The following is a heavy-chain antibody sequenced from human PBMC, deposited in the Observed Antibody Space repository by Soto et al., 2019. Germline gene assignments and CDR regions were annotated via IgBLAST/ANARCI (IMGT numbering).Heavy chain of an antibody. CDR2: INPKSGGT. J-gene: IGHJ4*02. CDR1: GYTFTVYY. D-gene: IGHD1-26*01. CDR3: ARDLAKGGGSAGFDY. V-gene: IGHV1-2*02. Sequence: QVQLVQSGAEVKKPGASVNVSCKASGYTFTVYYMHWVRQAPGQGLERMGWINPKSGGTMYPQKLQGRVTMNWDTSISTAYMALTRLRSDDTAVYYCARDLAKGGGSAGFDYWGQGTLVTVSS.